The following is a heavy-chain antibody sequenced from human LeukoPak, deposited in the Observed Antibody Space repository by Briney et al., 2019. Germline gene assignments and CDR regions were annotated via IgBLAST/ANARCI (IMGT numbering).Heavy chain of an antibody. Sequence: GGSLRLSCAASGFTLNTYGMHWVRQAPGKGLEWVAFIRFDGSDKYYADSVKGRFTISRDNSKNTLYLQMKSLRPEDTAVYYCARGDGYCSSASCSGNWGQGTLVTVSS. CDR2: IRFDGSDK. V-gene: IGHV3-30*02. CDR3: ARGDGYCSSASCSGN. CDR1: GFTLNTYG. D-gene: IGHD2-2*03. J-gene: IGHJ4*02.